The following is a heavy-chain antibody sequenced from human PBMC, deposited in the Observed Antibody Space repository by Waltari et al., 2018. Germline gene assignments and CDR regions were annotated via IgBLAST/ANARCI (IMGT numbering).Heavy chain of an antibody. CDR3: AREERGSGSYFVYDAFDI. CDR1: GGSISSGDYY. Sequence: QVQLQESGPGLVKPSQTLSLTCTVSGGSISSGDYYWSWIRQPPGKGLEWIGYIYYSGSTYYNPSLKSRVIIAVDTSKNQFSLKLSSVTAADTAVYYCAREERGSGSYFVYDAFDIWGQGTMVTVSS. D-gene: IGHD3-10*01. CDR2: IYYSGST. J-gene: IGHJ3*02. V-gene: IGHV4-30-4*08.